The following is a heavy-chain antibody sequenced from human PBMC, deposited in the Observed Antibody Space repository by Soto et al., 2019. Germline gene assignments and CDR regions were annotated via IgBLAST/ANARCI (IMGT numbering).Heavy chain of an antibody. D-gene: IGHD5-12*01. J-gene: IGHJ6*02. CDR2: IYPGDSDT. V-gene: IGHV5-51*01. CDR3: ARAHIVATMSGYGMDV. Sequence: GESLKISCKGSGYSFTSYWIGWVRQMPGKGLEWMGIIYPGDSDTRYSPSLQGQVTISADKSISTAYLQWSSLKASDTAMYYCARAHIVATMSGYGMDVWGQGTTVTVSS. CDR1: GYSFTSYW.